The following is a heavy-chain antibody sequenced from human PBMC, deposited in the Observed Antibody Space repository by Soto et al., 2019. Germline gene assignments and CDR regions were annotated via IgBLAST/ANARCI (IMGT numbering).Heavy chain of an antibody. J-gene: IGHJ4*02. D-gene: IGHD1-26*01. CDR1: GFTLSSYW. CDR3: AGFNVAMGAAPLEY. CDR2: TRQDGGQS. Sequence: PGGSLRLSCEASGFTLSSYWMSWIRQAPGKGLEWVANTRQDGGQSYLVDSVQGRFTISRDNAKNSVYLQMNSLRAEDTAIYYCAGFNVAMGAAPLEYWGQGTQVTVSS. V-gene: IGHV3-7*01.